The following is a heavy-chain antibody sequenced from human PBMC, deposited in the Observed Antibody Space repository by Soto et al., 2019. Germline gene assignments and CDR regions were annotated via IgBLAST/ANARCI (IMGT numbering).Heavy chain of an antibody. D-gene: IGHD6-6*01. CDR3: AREGESIHHDAFDI. Sequence: QVQLVQSGGGVVQPGRSLRLSCAASGFTFSSYAMHWVRQAPGKGLEWVAVISYDGSNKNYADSVKGRFTISRDNSKNTLYLQMNSLRADDTAVYYCAREGESIHHDAFDIWGQGTMVTVSS. CDR1: GFTFSSYA. J-gene: IGHJ3*02. CDR2: ISYDGSNK. V-gene: IGHV3-30-3*01.